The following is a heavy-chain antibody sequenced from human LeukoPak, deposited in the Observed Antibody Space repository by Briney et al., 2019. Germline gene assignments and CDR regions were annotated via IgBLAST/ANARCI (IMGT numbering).Heavy chain of an antibody. V-gene: IGHV3-23*01. Sequence: GGSLRLSCAASGLTFSNYAMTWVRQTPGMGLLWVAAITGSGGNTYYADSVKGRITISRDNSKNTLYLQMNSLRAEDTAVYYCATLMRGPIGYVGYGGEDYWGQGTLVSVSS. CDR3: ATLMRGPIGYVGYGGEDY. CDR2: ITGSGGNT. CDR1: GLTFSNYA. D-gene: IGHD5-12*01. J-gene: IGHJ4*02.